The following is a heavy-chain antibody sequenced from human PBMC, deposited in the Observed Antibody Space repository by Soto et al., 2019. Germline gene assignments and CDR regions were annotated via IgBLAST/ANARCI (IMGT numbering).Heavy chain of an antibody. D-gene: IGHD2-21*01. Sequence: GGSLRLSCAASGFTISTYAMTWVRQAPGKGLECVSGVTGSGSQIYYADSVKGRFTISKDNSKNTLYLQMSSLREEDTALYYCAKDAVYRDGLWLMDSWGQGXLVTVHS. V-gene: IGHV3-23*01. J-gene: IGHJ5*02. CDR3: AKDAVYRDGLWLMDS. CDR1: GFTISTYA. CDR2: VTGSGSQI.